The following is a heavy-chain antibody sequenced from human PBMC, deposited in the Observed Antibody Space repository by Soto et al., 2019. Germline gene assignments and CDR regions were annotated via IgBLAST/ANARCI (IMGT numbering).Heavy chain of an antibody. Sequence: CEPLKIYCRGAEYCCTSYWLDHVRKMPGKGLEWMGIIYPGDSDTRYSPSFQGEVTISADKSISTAYLQGSSLKASDTAMYYCARWGSSALYYGMDVWGQGTTVTVSS. CDR1: EYCCTSYW. CDR3: ARWGSSALYYGMDV. CDR2: IYPGDSDT. J-gene: IGHJ6*02. V-gene: IGHV5-51*01. D-gene: IGHD3-22*01.